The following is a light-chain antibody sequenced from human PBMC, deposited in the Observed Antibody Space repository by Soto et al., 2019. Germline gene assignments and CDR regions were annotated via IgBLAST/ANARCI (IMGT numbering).Light chain of an antibody. J-gene: IGKJ2*01. CDR2: GSS. V-gene: IGKV3-20*01. CDR1: QSVSGNY. Sequence: EIVLTQSPGTLSLSPGERATLSCRASQSVSGNYLAWYQQKPRQSPRLLLYGSSDRATGIPDRFSGSGSGTDFTLTITRVEPEYFAVYYCQQYGSSPPYTFGQGTKLEIK. CDR3: QQYGSSPPYT.